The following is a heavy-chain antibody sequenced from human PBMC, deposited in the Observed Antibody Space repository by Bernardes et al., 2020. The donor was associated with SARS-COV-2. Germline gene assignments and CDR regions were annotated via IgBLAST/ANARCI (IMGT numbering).Heavy chain of an antibody. CDR1: GGTFSSYA. CDR2: IIPIFGTA. J-gene: IGHJ5*02. D-gene: IGHD6-19*01. V-gene: IGHV1-69*13. Sequence: SVKVSCKASGGTFSSYAISWVRQAPGQGLEWMGGIIPIFGTANYAQKFQGRVTITADESTSTAYMELSSLRSEDTAVYYCARVVTGYSSGWYSVDGPLNWFDPWGQGTLVTVSS. CDR3: ARVVTGYSSGWYSVDGPLNWFDP.